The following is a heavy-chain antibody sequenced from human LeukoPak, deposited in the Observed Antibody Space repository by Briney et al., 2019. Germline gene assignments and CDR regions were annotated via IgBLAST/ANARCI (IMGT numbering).Heavy chain of an antibody. Sequence: SQTLSLTCAISGDSLSSNSAAWNWIRQSPSRGLEWLGRTYYRVKWYNDYAVSVKSRITINPDTSKNQFSLQLNSVTPEDTAVYYCARDPNLWIGDPLGLFDPWGQGTLVTVSS. CDR1: GDSLSSNSAA. CDR3: ARDPNLWIGDPLGLFDP. V-gene: IGHV6-1*01. J-gene: IGHJ5*02. CDR2: TYYRVKWYN. D-gene: IGHD3-10*01.